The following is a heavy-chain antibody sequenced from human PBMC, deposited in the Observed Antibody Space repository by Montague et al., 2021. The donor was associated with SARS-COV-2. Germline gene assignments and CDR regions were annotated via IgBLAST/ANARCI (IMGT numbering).Heavy chain of an antibody. Sequence: CAISGDSVSSNSAAWNWIRRSPSSGIEWLGRTYYRSKWYNDYAVSVKSRITINPDTSKNQFSLQLNSVTPEDTAVYYCALSLSYGYYYYGMDVWGQGTTVTVSS. CDR3: ALSLSYGYYYYGMDV. V-gene: IGHV6-1*01. CDR2: TYYRSKWYN. D-gene: IGHD3-16*01. J-gene: IGHJ6*02. CDR1: GDSVSSNSAA.